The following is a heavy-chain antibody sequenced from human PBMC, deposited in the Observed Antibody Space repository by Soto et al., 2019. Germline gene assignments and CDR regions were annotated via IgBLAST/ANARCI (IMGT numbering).Heavy chain of an antibody. D-gene: IGHD2-15*01. J-gene: IGHJ5*01. CDR2: IYHSGTT. CDR3: AREYSRWFDC. V-gene: IGHV4-59*01. CDR1: GDSFSSYY. Sequence: PSETVSLTCTVSGDSFSSYYWSWIRQPPGKGLEWIGYIYHSGTTTYNPSLKSRVTISLDTSKNQFSLKLSSVTAADTAVYYCAREYSRWFDCWGQGTLVTVSS.